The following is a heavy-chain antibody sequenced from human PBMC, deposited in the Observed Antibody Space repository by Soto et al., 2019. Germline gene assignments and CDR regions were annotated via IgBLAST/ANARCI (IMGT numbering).Heavy chain of an antibody. Sequence: QVQMVESGGGVVQSGRSLRLSCATSGFNFRSYGIHWVRQAPGKGLEWVGIIWYDGSNKYYAYSVKGRFTISRDDSKNTVYLQMDSLRVEDTAIYYCARDNIEGSYFFDYWGQGSLVTVSS. CDR3: ARDNIEGSYFFDY. V-gene: IGHV3-33*01. CDR2: IWYDGSNK. CDR1: GFNFRSYG. J-gene: IGHJ4*02.